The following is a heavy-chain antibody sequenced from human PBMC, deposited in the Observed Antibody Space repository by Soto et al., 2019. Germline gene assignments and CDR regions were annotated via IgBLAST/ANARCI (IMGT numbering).Heavy chain of an antibody. CDR3: ARLNDYYYGSGSYYSHYYCGMDV. V-gene: IGHV4-59*01. CDR2: IYYSGST. CDR1: GGSISSYY. D-gene: IGHD3-10*01. J-gene: IGHJ6*02. Sequence: SETLSLTCTVSGGSISSYYWSWVRQPPGKGLEWIGYIYYSGSTNYNPSLKSRVTISVDTSKNQFSLKLSPVTAADTAVYYCARLNDYYYGSGSYYSHYYCGMDVWGQGTTVTVSS.